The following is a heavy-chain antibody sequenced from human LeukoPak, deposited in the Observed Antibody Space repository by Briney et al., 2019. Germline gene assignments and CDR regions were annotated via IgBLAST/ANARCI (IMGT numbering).Heavy chain of an antibody. D-gene: IGHD2-2*01. V-gene: IGHV3-74*01. Sequence: GGSLRLSCAASGFAFSTYCMHWVRQPPGKGLVWVSQICTDETTIRNADSVKGRFTISRDNAKNTLYLQMSSLRVEDTAVYYCVRGVPVTPGIDYWGQGTLVTVSS. CDR2: ICTDETTI. J-gene: IGHJ4*02. CDR1: GFAFSTYC. CDR3: VRGVPVTPGIDY.